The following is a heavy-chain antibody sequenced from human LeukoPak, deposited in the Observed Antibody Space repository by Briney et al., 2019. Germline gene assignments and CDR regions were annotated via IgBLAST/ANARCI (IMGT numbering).Heavy chain of an antibody. Sequence: PSETLSLTCTVSGGSISSGGYYWSWIRQHPGKGLEWIGYIYYSGSTYYNPSLKSRVTISVDTSKNQFSLKLSSVTAADTAVYYCARGRVPYYYGSVYFDYWGQGTLVTVSS. D-gene: IGHD3-10*01. V-gene: IGHV4-31*03. CDR1: GGSISSGGYY. CDR2: IYYSGST. CDR3: ARGRVPYYYGSVYFDY. J-gene: IGHJ4*02.